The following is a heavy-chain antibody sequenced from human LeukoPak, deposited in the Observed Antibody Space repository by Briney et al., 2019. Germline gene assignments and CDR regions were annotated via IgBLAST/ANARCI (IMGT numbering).Heavy chain of an antibody. CDR2: IRYDGSNK. D-gene: IGHD3-3*01. CDR1: PFTFSTYA. J-gene: IGHJ5*02. CDR3: AKAPRRYYDFWSGYPNWFDP. V-gene: IGHV3-30*02. Sequence: AGGSLRLSCAASPFTFSTYAMSWVRQAPGKGLEWVAFIRYDGSNKYYADSVKGRFTISRDNSKNTLYLQMNSLRAEDTAVYYCAKAPRRYYDFWSGYPNWFDPWGQGTLVTVSS.